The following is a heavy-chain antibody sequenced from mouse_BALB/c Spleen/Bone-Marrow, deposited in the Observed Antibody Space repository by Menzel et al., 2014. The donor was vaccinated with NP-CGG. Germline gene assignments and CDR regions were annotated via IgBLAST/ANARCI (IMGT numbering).Heavy chain of an antibody. D-gene: IGHD1-1*01. V-gene: IGHV5-17*02. CDR2: ISSGSSTI. CDR3: VRSGSSSGYFDY. J-gene: IGHJ2*01. CDR1: GFTFSSFG. Sequence: EVKLVESGGGLVQPGGSRKLSCAASGFTFSSFGTHWVRQAPEKGLEWVAYISSGSSTIYYGDTVMGRFTISRDNPKNTLFLQMTSLRSEDTATYYCVRSGSSSGYFDYWGQGTTLTVSS.